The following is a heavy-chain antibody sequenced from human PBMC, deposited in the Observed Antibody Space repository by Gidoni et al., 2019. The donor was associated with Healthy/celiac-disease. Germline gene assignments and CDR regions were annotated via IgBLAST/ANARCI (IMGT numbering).Heavy chain of an antibody. J-gene: IGHJ4*02. CDR2: INPRGGST. Sequence: QVQLVQSGAEVKKPGASVKVSCKASGYTFTSYYMHWVRQAPGQGLEWMGIINPRGGSTSYEKKFQGRVTMTRDTSTSTVYMELCSLRSEDTAVYYCARVGCSSTSCYPYWGQGTLVTVSS. V-gene: IGHV1-46*03. CDR1: GYTFTSYY. D-gene: IGHD2-2*01. CDR3: ARVGCSSTSCYPY.